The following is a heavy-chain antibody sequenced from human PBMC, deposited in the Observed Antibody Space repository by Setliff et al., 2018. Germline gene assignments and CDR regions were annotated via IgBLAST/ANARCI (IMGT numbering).Heavy chain of an antibody. V-gene: IGHV1-69*05. CDR2: IIPIFGTA. Sequence: SVKVSCKASGGTFSSYAISWVRQAPGQGLEWMGGIIPIFGTANYAQKFQGRVTITTDESTSTAYMELSSLRSEDTAVYYCARGRQRGGYCSGSSCSGAFEIWGQGTMVTVSS. CDR1: GGTFSSYA. D-gene: IGHD2-15*01. CDR3: ARGRQRGGYCSGSSCSGAFEI. J-gene: IGHJ3*02.